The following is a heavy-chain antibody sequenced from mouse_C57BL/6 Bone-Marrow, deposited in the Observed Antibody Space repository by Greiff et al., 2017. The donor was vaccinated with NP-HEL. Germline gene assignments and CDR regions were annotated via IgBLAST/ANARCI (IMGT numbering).Heavy chain of an antibody. CDR1: GYSITSGYY. CDR2: ISYDGSN. J-gene: IGHJ3*01. Sequence: EVQLVESGPGLVKPSQSLSLTCSVTGYSITSGYYWNWIRQFPGNKLEWMGYISYDGSNNYNPSLKNRISITRDTSKNQFFLKLNSVTTEDTATYYCASPDGYYVTWFAYWGQGTLVTVSA. D-gene: IGHD2-3*01. CDR3: ASPDGYYVTWFAY. V-gene: IGHV3-6*01.